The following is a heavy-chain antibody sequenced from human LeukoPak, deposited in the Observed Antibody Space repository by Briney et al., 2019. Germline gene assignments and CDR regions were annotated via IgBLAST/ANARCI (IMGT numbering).Heavy chain of an antibody. D-gene: IGHD3-3*01. J-gene: IGHJ3*02. CDR1: GGSISSYY. CDR2: IYYSGST. CDR3: ARGSDFGSGYAFDI. Sequence: SETLSLTCTVSGGSISSYYWGWVRQPPGKGLEWIGYIYYSGSTNYNPSLKSRVTISVDTSKNQFSLKLSSVTAADTAVYYCARGSDFGSGYAFDIWGQGTMVTVSS. V-gene: IGHV4-59*01.